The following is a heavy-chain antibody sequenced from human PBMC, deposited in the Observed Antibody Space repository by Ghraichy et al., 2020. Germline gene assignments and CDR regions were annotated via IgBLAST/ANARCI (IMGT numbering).Heavy chain of an antibody. CDR2: VHYTGNT. V-gene: IGHV4-59*01. J-gene: IGHJ4*02. CDR1: GDSISNYY. Sequence: SETLSLTCTVSGDSISNYYWSWIRQPPGGGLEWIGHVHYTGNTNYNPSLKSRVSISIDMSKNQFSLKLTSVTAADTAVYYCARDGRRDGFNLAFDHWGQGTLVTVSS. D-gene: IGHD5-24*01. CDR3: ARDGRRDGFNLAFDH.